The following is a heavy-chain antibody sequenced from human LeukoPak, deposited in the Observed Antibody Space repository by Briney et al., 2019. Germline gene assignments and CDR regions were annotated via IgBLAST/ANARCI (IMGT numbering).Heavy chain of an antibody. Sequence: SETLSLTCTVSGGSISSSSYYWGWIRQPPGKGLEWIGSIYYSGSTYYNPSLKSRVTISVDTSKNQFSLKPSSVTAADTAVYYCARFGLYYDSSGYYENLDYWGQGTLVTVSS. D-gene: IGHD3-22*01. J-gene: IGHJ4*02. CDR3: ARFGLYYDSSGYYENLDY. CDR1: GGSISSSSYY. CDR2: IYYSGST. V-gene: IGHV4-39*01.